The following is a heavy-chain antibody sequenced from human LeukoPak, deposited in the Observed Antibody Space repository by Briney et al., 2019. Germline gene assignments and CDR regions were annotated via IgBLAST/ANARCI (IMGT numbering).Heavy chain of an antibody. CDR3: ARDRDGYKEDWFDP. Sequence: GGSLRLSCTASGFTFGDYAMSWVRQAPGKGLEWVSVIYSGGSTYYADSVKGRFTISRDNSKNTLYLQMNSLRAEDTAVYYCARDRDGYKEDWFDPWGQGTLVTVSS. V-gene: IGHV3-66*01. J-gene: IGHJ5*02. D-gene: IGHD5-24*01. CDR1: GFTFGDYA. CDR2: IYSGGST.